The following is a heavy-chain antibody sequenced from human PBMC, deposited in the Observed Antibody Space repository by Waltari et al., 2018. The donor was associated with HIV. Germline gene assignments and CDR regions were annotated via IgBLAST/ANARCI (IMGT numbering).Heavy chain of an antibody. J-gene: IGHJ4*02. V-gene: IGHV1-2*06. CDR3: ARRNLYYDSSGGFDY. Sequence: QVQLVQSGAEVKKPGASVKVSCKASGYTFTDYYIHWVRKAPGQGLEWMGRFNPNSGGTNYAQKFQDRVTMTRDTSTSTAYMELISLRSDDTAVYYCARRNLYYDSSGGFDYWGQGTPVTVSS. D-gene: IGHD3-22*01. CDR1: GYTFTDYY. CDR2: FNPNSGGT.